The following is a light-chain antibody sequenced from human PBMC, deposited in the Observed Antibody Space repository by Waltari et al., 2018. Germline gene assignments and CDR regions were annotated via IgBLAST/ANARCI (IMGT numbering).Light chain of an antibody. J-gene: IGKJ1*01. CDR1: QSLDTW. Sequence: DSRLTQSPSTLSASVGDRVTITCRARQSLDTWLAWYQQKPGKAPNLLIYKASSLYTGVPSRFSGSGSGTEFSLTISGLQPDDVASYYCQQYNSYPWTFGQGTKVQI. CDR2: KAS. V-gene: IGKV1-5*03. CDR3: QQYNSYPWT.